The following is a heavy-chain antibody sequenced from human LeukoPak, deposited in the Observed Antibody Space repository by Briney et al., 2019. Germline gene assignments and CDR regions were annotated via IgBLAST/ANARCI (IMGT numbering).Heavy chain of an antibody. V-gene: IGHV3-30*12. Sequence: GGSLRLSCAASGFTFSSYGMHWVRQAPGKGLEWVAVISYDESSKDHADSVKGRFTISRDNSKNTLYLQMESLTPEDTAVYYCVRDGGSLTLSNTGNYFDYWGQGTRVTVSS. CDR2: ISYDESSK. CDR3: VRDGGSLTLSNTGNYFDY. CDR1: GFTFSSYG. D-gene: IGHD3-16*01. J-gene: IGHJ4*02.